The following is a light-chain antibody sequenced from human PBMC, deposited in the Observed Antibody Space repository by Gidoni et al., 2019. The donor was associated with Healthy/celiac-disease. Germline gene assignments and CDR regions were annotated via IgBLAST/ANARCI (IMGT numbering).Light chain of an antibody. J-gene: IGKJ4*01. CDR3: QQRSNWPGLT. CDR1: QSFSSY. V-gene: IGKV3-11*01. CDR2: DAS. Sequence: IVLTQSPATLSLSPGERAPLSCRASQSFSSYLAWYQQKPGQAPRLLIYDASNRATVIPASCSGSGSGTDFTLTISSLEPEDFAVYYCQQRSNWPGLTFGGGTKVEIK.